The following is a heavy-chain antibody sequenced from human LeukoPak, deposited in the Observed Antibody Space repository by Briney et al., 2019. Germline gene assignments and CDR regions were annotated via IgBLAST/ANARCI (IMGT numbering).Heavy chain of an antibody. CDR1: GGSFSGYY. CDR3: ASSQRRQLALDY. V-gene: IGHV4-31*11. CDR2: IYYSGST. D-gene: IGHD6-13*01. J-gene: IGHJ4*02. Sequence: SETLSLTCAVYGGSFSGYYWSWIRQHPGKGLEWIGYIYYSGSTYFNPSLKSRVTISVDTSKNQFSLKLSSVTAADTAVYYCASSQRRQLALDYWGQGTLVTVSS.